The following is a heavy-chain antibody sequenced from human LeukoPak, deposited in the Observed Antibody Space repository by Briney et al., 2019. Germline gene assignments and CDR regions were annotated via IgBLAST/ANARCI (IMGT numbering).Heavy chain of an antibody. CDR2: ISSSRNYI. D-gene: IGHD5-24*01. V-gene: IGHV3-21*01. CDR3: ARARRLQLTDY. J-gene: IGHJ4*02. CDR1: GFTVSGNY. Sequence: GGSLRLSCVASGFTVSGNYMSWVRQAPGKGVEWVSSISSSRNYIYYADSVKGRFTIYRDNAKHSLYLQMNSQRAEDTAVYYCARARRLQLTDYWGQGTLVTVSS.